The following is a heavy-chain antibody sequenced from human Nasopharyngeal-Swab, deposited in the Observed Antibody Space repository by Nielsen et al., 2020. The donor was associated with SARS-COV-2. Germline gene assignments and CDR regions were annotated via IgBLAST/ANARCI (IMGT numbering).Heavy chain of an antibody. Sequence: GESLKISCAASGFTFSSYGMHWVRQAPGKGLEWVAVIWYDGSNKYYADSVKGRFTISRDNSKNTLYLQMNSLRAEDTAVYYCAREEPTHYYDSSGFEEDSFDFWGQGTMVTVSS. J-gene: IGHJ3*01. D-gene: IGHD3-22*01. CDR3: AREEPTHYYDSSGFEEDSFDF. CDR1: GFTFSSYG. V-gene: IGHV3-33*01. CDR2: IWYDGSNK.